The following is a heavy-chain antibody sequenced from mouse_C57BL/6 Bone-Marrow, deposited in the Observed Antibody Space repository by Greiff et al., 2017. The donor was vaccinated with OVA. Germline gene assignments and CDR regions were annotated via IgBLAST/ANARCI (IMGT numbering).Heavy chain of an antibody. CDR2: IYPSDSET. CDR3: ARRSYYDYDWFAY. V-gene: IGHV1-61*01. Sequence: VQLQQPGAELVKPGASVKLSCKASGYTFTSYWMHWVKQRPGQGLEWIGNIYPSDSETHYNQKFKDKATLTVDKSSSTAYMQLSSLTSEDSAVYYCARRSYYDYDWFAYWGQGTLVTVSA. D-gene: IGHD2-4*01. J-gene: IGHJ3*01. CDR1: GYTFTSYW.